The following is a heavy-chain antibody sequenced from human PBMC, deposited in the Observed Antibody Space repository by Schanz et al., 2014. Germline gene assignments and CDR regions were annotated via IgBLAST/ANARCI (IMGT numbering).Heavy chain of an antibody. CDR2: INTGGDST. CDR1: GFTFSDYS. J-gene: IGHJ4*02. CDR3: ARDRRNADLDY. Sequence: EVQLVESGGGWVQPGGSLRLSCAASGFTFSDYSMNWVRQAPGKGLEWVSSINTGGDSTYYADSVKGRFTISRDNSKSTLYVEMNSLRVEDTAVYYCARDRRNADLDYWGQGTLVTVSS. V-gene: IGHV3-23*04. D-gene: IGHD1-1*01.